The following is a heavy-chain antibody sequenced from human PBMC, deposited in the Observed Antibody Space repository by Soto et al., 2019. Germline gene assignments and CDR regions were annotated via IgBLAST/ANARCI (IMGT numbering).Heavy chain of an antibody. D-gene: IGHD6-13*01. J-gene: IGHJ6*03. V-gene: IGHV1-2*04. CDR1: GYTFTGYY. Sequence: ASVNVSCQASGYTFTGYYMHWVRQAPGQGLEWMGWINPNSGGTNYAQKFQGWVTMTRDTSISTAYMELSRLRSADPAVYYCASDAGDYYYYYYMDVWGKGTTVTVSS. CDR2: INPNSGGT. CDR3: ASDAGDYYYYYYMDV.